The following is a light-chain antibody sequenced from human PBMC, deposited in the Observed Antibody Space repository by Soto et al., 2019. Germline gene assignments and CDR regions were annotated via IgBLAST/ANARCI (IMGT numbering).Light chain of an antibody. J-gene: IGKJ4*01. Sequence: DIQMTQSPSSVSASVGDRVTITCRASQAIGYALAWFQQKPGEAPSLLMYTASSLHSGVPSRFRDSRSGTDFNLTISSLQPEDSATYYCQQGNSFPLTFGGGTKVEIK. V-gene: IGKV1-12*01. CDR2: TAS. CDR3: QQGNSFPLT. CDR1: QAIGYA.